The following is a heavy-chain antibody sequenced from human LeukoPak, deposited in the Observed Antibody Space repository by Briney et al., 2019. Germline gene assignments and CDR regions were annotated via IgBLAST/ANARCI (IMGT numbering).Heavy chain of an antibody. J-gene: IGHJ4*02. CDR2: VYYTGSM. D-gene: IGHD3-22*01. Sequence: SETLSLTCTVAGGSISSGTYYWGWIRQPPGKGLEWVATVYYTGSMYYNPSLKGRVTVSVYTSKNQFSLKLSSVTAADTAVYYCARLPGSGYFDYWGQGILVTVSS. V-gene: IGHV4-39*01. CDR3: ARLPGSGYFDY. CDR1: GGSISSGTYY.